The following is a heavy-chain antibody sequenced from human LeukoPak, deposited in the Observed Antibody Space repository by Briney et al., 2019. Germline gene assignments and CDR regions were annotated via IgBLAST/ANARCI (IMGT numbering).Heavy chain of an antibody. V-gene: IGHV1-18*01. CDR3: ARVKARQGIDY. Sequence: ASVTVSCTASGYTFTSYGISWVRQAPGQGLEWMGWISAYNGSTNYAQKLQGRVTMTTDTSTSTAYMELRSLRSDDTAVYYCARVKARQGIDYWGQGTLVTVSS. CDR1: GYTFTSYG. CDR2: ISAYNGST. J-gene: IGHJ4*02.